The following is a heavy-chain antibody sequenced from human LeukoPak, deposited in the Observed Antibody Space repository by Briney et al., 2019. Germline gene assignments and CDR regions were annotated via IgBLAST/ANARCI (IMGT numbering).Heavy chain of an antibody. D-gene: IGHD2-21*02. V-gene: IGHV1-24*01. CDR2: FDAEDCER. CDR1: GYTLTELS. J-gene: IGHJ4*02. Sequence: SSVKVSCQVSGYTLTELSMQWVRQAPGKGLERMGGFDAEDCERMYAQKFQGRVTMTEDTSTDTAYMELSSLRSEDTAVYYCATQAYCCGDCYAPYYLDYWGQGTLVTVSS. CDR3: ATQAYCCGDCYAPYYLDY.